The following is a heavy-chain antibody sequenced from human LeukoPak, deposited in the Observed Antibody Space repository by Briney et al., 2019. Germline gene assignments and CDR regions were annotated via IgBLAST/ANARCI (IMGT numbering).Heavy chain of an antibody. CDR1: GFTFSSYA. J-gene: IGHJ6*02. CDR3: AREDVSRSGSGSYYYYGMDV. D-gene: IGHD1-26*01. CDR2: ISYDGSNK. Sequence: GRSLRLSCAASGFTFSSYAMHWVRQAPGKGLEWVAVISYDGSNKYYADSVKGRFTISRDNSKNTLYLQMNSLRAEDTAVYYCAREDVSRSGSGSYYYYGMDVWGQGTTVTVSS. V-gene: IGHV3-30-3*01.